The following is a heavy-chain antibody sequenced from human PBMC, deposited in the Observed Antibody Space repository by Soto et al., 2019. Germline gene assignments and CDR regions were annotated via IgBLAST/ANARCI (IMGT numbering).Heavy chain of an antibody. J-gene: IGHJ4*02. CDR1: GYTFTGYY. Sequence: ASVNVSCKAAGYTFTGYYLHWVRQAPGQGPEWVGKIDPDSGDTDQSQKFQGRVTLTRDTAIDTAYMELTRLTLDDTAIYYCARGPLEWGQVTRVTVAS. CDR3: ARGPLE. V-gene: IGHV1-2*02. CDR2: IDPDSGDT.